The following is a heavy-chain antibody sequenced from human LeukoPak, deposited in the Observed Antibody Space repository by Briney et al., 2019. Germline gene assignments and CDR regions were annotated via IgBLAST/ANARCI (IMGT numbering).Heavy chain of an antibody. V-gene: IGHV1-2*06. Sequence: GASVKVSCKASGYTFTGYYMHWVRQAPGQGLEWMGRINPNSGGTNYAQKFQGRVTKTRDTSISTAYMELSRLRSDDTAVYYCARDHNLLYDFWSGYYADGYYFDYWGQGTLVTVSS. J-gene: IGHJ4*02. CDR1: GYTFTGYY. D-gene: IGHD3-3*01. CDR2: INPNSGGT. CDR3: ARDHNLLYDFWSGYYADGYYFDY.